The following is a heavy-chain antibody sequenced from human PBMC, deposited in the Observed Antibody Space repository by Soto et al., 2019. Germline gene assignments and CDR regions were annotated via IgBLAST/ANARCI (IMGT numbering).Heavy chain of an antibody. CDR2: ISGSGGGT. CDR1: GFTFSDYA. J-gene: IGHJ6*02. CDR3: AKYGSGTYYNVGLDGLDV. D-gene: IGHD3-10*01. V-gene: IGHV3-23*01. Sequence: EVQLLESGGGLVQPGGSLRLSCVASGFTFSDYAMSWVRQAPGKGLRWVSAISGSGGGTSYADSVKGRFTISRDRSGNTMYLQMNSLTVEDTAVYYCAKYGSGTYYNVGLDGLDVWGQGTTVTISS.